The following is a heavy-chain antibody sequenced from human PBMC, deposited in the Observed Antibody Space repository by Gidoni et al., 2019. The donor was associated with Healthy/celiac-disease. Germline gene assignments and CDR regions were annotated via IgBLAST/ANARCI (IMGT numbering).Heavy chain of an antibody. CDR3: AIARQNPYYYYMDV. CDR1: GFTDSSNY. V-gene: IGHV3-53*01. Sequence: EVQLVESGGGLIQPGGSLRLSCAASGFTDSSNYMSWVRQATGKGLEWVSVIYSGGSTYYADSVKGRFTISRDNSKNTLYLQRNSLRAEDTAVYYCAIARQNPYYYYMDVWGKGTTVTVSS. CDR2: IYSGGST. J-gene: IGHJ6*03.